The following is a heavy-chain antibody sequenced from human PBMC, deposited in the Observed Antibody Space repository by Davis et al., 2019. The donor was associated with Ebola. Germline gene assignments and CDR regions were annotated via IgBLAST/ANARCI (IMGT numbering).Heavy chain of an antibody. Sequence: GGSLRLSCAASGFTVSSNYMSWVRQAPGKGLEWVSVIYSGGTTYYADSVKGRFTISRNNSKNTLYLQMNSLRAEDTAVYYCARSNPFWSGMDVWGQGTTVTVSS. D-gene: IGHD3-3*01. V-gene: IGHV3-66*01. J-gene: IGHJ6*02. CDR2: IYSGGTT. CDR3: ARSNPFWSGMDV. CDR1: GFTVSSNY.